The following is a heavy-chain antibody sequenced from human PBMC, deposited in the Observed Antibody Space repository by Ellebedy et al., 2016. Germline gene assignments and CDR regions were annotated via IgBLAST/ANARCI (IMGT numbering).Heavy chain of an antibody. CDR1: GFTFSSYG. CDR2: IWYDGSNK. D-gene: IGHD4-23*01. V-gene: IGHV3-33*08. CDR3: ARDFSAFGGGNSLCPGY. Sequence: GESLKISCAASGFTFSSYGMHRVRQAPGKGLEWVAVIWYDGSNKYYADSVKGRFTISRDNSKNTLYLQMNSLRAEDTAVYYCARDFSAFGGGNSLCPGYWGQGTLVTVSS. J-gene: IGHJ4*02.